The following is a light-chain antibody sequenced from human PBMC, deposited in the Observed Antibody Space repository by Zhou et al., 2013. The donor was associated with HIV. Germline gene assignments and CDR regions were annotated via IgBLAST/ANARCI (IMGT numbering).Light chain of an antibody. CDR1: LSIRKY. CDR2: HAS. J-gene: IGKJ2*01. V-gene: IGKV1-39*01. Sequence: DIQMTQSPASLSASVGDKVTITCRASLSIRKYLNWYQHKPGKTPQLLIFHASDLQSGVPGRFSASGSGTDFTLNISSLQPEDFATYYCQHYNSFPYTFGQGTKLEIK. CDR3: QHYNSFPYT.